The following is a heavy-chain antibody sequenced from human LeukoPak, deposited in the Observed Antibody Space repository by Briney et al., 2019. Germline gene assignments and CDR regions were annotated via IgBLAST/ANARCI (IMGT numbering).Heavy chain of an antibody. CDR2: IYYSGST. CDR3: ARERSMVRGLSWFDP. D-gene: IGHD3-10*01. Sequence: SETLSLTCTVSGGSISNYYWSWIRQPPGKGLEWIGYIYYSGSTNYNPSLKSRVTIPVDTSKNQFSLELSSVTAADTAVFYCARERSMVRGLSWFDPWGQGTLVTVSS. V-gene: IGHV4-59*01. CDR1: GGSISNYY. J-gene: IGHJ5*02.